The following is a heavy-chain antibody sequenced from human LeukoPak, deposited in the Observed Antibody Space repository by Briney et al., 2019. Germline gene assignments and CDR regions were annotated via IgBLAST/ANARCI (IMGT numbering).Heavy chain of an antibody. CDR3: ARVRGAITYYFDY. CDR1: GFSFSAFA. V-gene: IGHV3-23*01. CDR2: IGDSGGRT. Sequence: GGLRLSCAASGFSFSAFAGGWVRQAPGKGLEWVSVIGDSGGRTHYADSVKGWFTISRDNSKNTLYLQMNSLRGEDTAVYYCARVRGAITYYFDYCGQGTLVTVSS. J-gene: IGHJ4*02. D-gene: IGHD1-26*01.